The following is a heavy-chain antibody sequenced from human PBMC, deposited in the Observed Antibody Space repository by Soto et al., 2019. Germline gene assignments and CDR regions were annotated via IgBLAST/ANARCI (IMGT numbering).Heavy chain of an antibody. J-gene: IGHJ4*02. CDR3: ARAGGRHSGGIDY. CDR1: GGTFSSYS. CDR2: ISPIFGTA. V-gene: IGHV1-69*01. Sequence: QVQLVQSGAEVKKPGSSVKVSCKASGGTFSSYSINWVRQAPGQGLEWMGEISPIFGTANYAQKFQGRVTITADEATSTAAMELSSLRSEDTAVYYCARAGGRHSGGIDYGGQGTLVPVSS. D-gene: IGHD1-26*01.